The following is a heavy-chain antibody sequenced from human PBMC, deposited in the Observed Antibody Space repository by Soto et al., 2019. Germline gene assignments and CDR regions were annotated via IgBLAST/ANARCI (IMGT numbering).Heavy chain of an antibody. D-gene: IGHD3-3*01. CDR1: GYSFTSYW. CDR2: IYPGDSDT. Sequence: PGESLKISCKGSGYSFTSYWIGWVRQMPGKGLEWMGIIYPGDSDTRYSPSFQGQVTISADKSISTAYLQWSSLKASDTAMYYCARLPPNFGVPRYFDDSGQGTLVIVSS. J-gene: IGHJ4*02. CDR3: ARLPPNFGVPRYFDD. V-gene: IGHV5-51*01.